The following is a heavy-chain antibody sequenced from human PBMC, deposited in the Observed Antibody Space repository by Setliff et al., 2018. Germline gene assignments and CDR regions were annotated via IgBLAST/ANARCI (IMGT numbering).Heavy chain of an antibody. D-gene: IGHD6-19*01. J-gene: IGHJ4*02. CDR2: ITGNGGAT. V-gene: IGHV3-23*01. Sequence: GGSLRLSCAASGFTFSNYAMGWVRQGPGNRLEWVSVITGNGGATYYMGSVKGRFTISRDNSENKLYLQMNSLSAEDTAIYYCARVSGWEWDYWGQGTLVTVSS. CDR1: GFTFSNYA. CDR3: ARVSGWEWDY.